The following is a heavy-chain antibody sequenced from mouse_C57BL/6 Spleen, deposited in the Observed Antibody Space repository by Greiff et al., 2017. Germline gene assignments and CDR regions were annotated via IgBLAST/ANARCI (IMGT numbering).Heavy chain of an antibody. Sequence: VQLKESGPGLAKPSQTLSLTCSVTGYSITSDYWNWIRKFPGNKLEYMGYISYSGSTYYNPSLKSRISIIRDTSKNQYYLQLNSVTTEDTATYYCARSTVVAPGYWYFDVWGTGTTVTVSS. CDR2: ISYSGST. V-gene: IGHV3-8*01. D-gene: IGHD1-1*01. CDR1: GYSITSDY. J-gene: IGHJ1*03. CDR3: ARSTVVAPGYWYFDV.